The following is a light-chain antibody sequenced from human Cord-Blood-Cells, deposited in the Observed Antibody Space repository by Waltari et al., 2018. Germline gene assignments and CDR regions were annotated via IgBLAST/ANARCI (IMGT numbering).Light chain of an antibody. CDR2: EVS. Sequence: QSALTQPAYVSGSPGQSITISCTGTSSDVGSYNLVSWYQQPPGKAPKLMIYEVSKRPAGVANRFSGSKSGNTASLTISGLQAEDEADYYCCSYAGIRTSGVCGGGTKLTVL. V-gene: IGLV2-23*02. J-gene: IGLJ2*01. CDR3: CSYAGIRTSGV. CDR1: SSDVGSYNL.